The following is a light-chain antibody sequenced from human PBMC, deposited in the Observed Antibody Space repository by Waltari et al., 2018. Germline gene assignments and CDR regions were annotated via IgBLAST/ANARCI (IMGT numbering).Light chain of an antibody. CDR3: YSATDNNLRV. CDR2: KDS. CDR1: LLSTKY. Sequence: SYELTQPSSVSVSPGQTARITCSGDLLSTKYARWFQQRPGQAPVLVIYKDSERPSGIPERFSGSSSVTTVILPISGAQVEDEADYYCYSATDNNLRVFGGGTKLTVL. V-gene: IGLV3-27*01. J-gene: IGLJ3*02.